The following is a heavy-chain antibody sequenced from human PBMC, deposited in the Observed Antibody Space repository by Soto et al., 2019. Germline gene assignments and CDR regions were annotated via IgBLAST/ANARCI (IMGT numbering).Heavy chain of an antibody. J-gene: IGHJ5*02. V-gene: IGHV4-34*01. CDR2: INYSGST. CDR3: ARDMKTGWFDP. Sequence: SETLSLTCAVYGGSFSGYYWSWIRQHPGKGLEWIGEINYSGSTNYNPSLKSRVTISVDTSKNQFSLKLSSVTAADTAVYYCARDMKTGWFDPWGQGTLVTVSS. D-gene: IGHD3-9*01. CDR1: GGSFSGYY.